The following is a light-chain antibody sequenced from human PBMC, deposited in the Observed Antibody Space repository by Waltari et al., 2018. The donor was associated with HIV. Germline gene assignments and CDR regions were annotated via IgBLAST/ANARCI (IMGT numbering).Light chain of an antibody. CDR3: QQYHSYSS. Sequence: DIQMTQSPSTLSASVGDRVTITCRASQSISSWLAWYQQKPGKAPKLLIYKASSLESWVPSRFSGSGSGTEFTLTISSLQPDDFATYYCQQYHSYSSFGQGTKVEIK. CDR1: QSISSW. V-gene: IGKV1-5*03. J-gene: IGKJ1*01. CDR2: KAS.